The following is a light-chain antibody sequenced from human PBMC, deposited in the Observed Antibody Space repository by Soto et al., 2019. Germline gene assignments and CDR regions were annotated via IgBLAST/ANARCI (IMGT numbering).Light chain of an antibody. J-gene: IGKJ4*01. V-gene: IGKV1-5*03. CDR2: KAS. CDR1: QSIDTW. Sequence: DIQMTQSTSTLSASVGDRVTITCRASQSIDTWLAWHQQKPGQAPKLLISKASSLESGVPSRFSGSGSGTEFTLTISSLQPDDLATYYCQQSNDYPLTFGGGTKVDIK. CDR3: QQSNDYPLT.